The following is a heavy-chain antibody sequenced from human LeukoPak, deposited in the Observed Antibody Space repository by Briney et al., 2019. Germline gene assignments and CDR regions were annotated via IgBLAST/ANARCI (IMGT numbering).Heavy chain of an antibody. Sequence: SVKVSCKASGGTFISYAISCVRQAPGQGLEWRGGIIPIFVTANDAQKFQGTVTITADKSTSTAYIELSSLRSEDTAVYYCAREPYSSGWYPSDYWGQGKLASVSS. CDR1: GGTFISYA. D-gene: IGHD6-19*01. CDR3: AREPYSSGWYPSDY. CDR2: IIPIFVTA. V-gene: IGHV1-69*06. J-gene: IGHJ4*02.